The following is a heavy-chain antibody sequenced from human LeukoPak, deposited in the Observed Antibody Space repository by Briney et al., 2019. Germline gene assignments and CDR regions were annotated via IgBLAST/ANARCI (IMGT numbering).Heavy chain of an antibody. CDR1: GFTFSSYS. CDR3: AKSLRIAVAGMIDY. V-gene: IGHV3-21*04. J-gene: IGHJ4*02. Sequence: GGSLRLSCAASGFTFSSYSMNWVRQAPGKGLEWASSISSSSSYIYYADSVKGRFTISRDNSKNSLYLQMNSLRAEDTALYYCAKSLRIAVAGMIDYWGQGTLVTVSS. D-gene: IGHD6-19*01. CDR2: ISSSSSYI.